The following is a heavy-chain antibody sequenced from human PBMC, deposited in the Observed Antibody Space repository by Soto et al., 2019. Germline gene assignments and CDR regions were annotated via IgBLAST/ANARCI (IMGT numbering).Heavy chain of an antibody. CDR2: INQDGSEK. D-gene: IGHD1-26*01. Sequence: EVQLVESGGGLAQPGGSLRLSCVASGFTPSTFWMTWVRQPPGKGLEWVANINQDGSEKYYVDSVRGRFSISRDNTRDSLYLQMNCLRGEDTAMYDCARGFSYGGNQMYGMDVWGPGTTVTVSS. V-gene: IGHV3-7*01. CDR3: ARGFSYGGNQMYGMDV. J-gene: IGHJ6*02. CDR1: GFTPSTFW.